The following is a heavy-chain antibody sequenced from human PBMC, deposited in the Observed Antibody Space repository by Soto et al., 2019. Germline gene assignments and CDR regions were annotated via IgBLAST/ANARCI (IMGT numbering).Heavy chain of an antibody. Sequence: QVQLLQSGAEVKKPGASVKVSCKASGYTFTSYGINWVRQAPGQGLEWMGRISTFNGNTKFAPRFQGRVTMTTDTDTTTVYMELRSLRSNDTAVYYCARERGPTGSTLRGYWGQGTLVTVSS. CDR1: GYTFTSYG. D-gene: IGHD3-16*01. V-gene: IGHV1-18*01. CDR2: ISTFNGNT. CDR3: ARERGPTGSTLRGY. J-gene: IGHJ4*02.